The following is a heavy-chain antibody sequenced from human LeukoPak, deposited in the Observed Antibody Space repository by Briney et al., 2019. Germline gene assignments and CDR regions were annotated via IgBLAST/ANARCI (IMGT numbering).Heavy chain of an antibody. Sequence: ASVKVSCKASGYTFTSYYMHWVRQAPGQGLEWMGRVVPMFGIRNYPQTFRGRVNITADKATNTVYMELRSLRAEDTAIYYCATEPSRSYSFDHLDFWGLGTPVTVSS. CDR1: GYTFTSYY. D-gene: IGHD5-12*01. V-gene: IGHV1-46*01. CDR2: VVPMFGIR. CDR3: ATEPSRSYSFDHLDF. J-gene: IGHJ4*02.